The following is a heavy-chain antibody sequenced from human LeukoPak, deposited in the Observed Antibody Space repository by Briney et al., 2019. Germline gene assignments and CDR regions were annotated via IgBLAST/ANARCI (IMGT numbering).Heavy chain of an antibody. Sequence: SETLSLTCAVSGGSISSGGYSWSWIRQPPGKGLEWIGYIYHSGSTYYNPSLKSQVTISVDRSKNQFSLKLSSVTAADTAVYYCAREQCSSTSCYKEPRAFDIWGQGTMVTVSS. J-gene: IGHJ3*02. D-gene: IGHD2-2*02. CDR3: AREQCSSTSCYKEPRAFDI. V-gene: IGHV4-30-2*01. CDR1: GGSISSGGYS. CDR2: IYHSGST.